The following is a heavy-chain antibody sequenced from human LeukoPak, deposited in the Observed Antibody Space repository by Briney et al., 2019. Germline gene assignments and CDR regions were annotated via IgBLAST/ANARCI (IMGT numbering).Heavy chain of an antibody. CDR3: ARSAGTRYYFDY. J-gene: IGHJ4*02. CDR2: IYYSGST. D-gene: IGHD1/OR15-1a*01. CDR1: GGSISRGGYY. V-gene: IGHV4-31*03. Sequence: SETLSLTCTVSGGSISRGGYYWSWIRQHPGKGLEWIGYIYYSGSTYYNPSLKSRVTISVDTSKNQFSLKLSSVTAADTAVYYCARSAGTRYYFDYWGQGTLVTVSS.